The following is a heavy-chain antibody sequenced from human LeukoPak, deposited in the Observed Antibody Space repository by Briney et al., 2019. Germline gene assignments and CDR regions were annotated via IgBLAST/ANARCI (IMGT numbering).Heavy chain of an antibody. V-gene: IGHV1-2*02. CDR1: GYTFTGYY. J-gene: IGHJ4*02. CDR3: ASRASCSGGSCYMFDY. D-gene: IGHD2-15*01. CDR2: INPNSGGT. Sequence: ASVKVSFKASGYTFTGYYMHWVRQAPGQGLEWMGWINPNSGGTNYAQKFQGRVTMTRDTSTSTVYMELSSLRSEDTAVYYCASRASCSGGSCYMFDYWGQGTLVTVSS.